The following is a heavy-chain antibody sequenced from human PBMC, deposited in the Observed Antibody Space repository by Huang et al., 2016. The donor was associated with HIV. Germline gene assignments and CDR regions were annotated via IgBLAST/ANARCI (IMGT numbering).Heavy chain of an antibody. CDR2: ISAFNGDT. CDR1: GYSFTDYG. V-gene: IGHV1-18*01. D-gene: IGHD3-22*01. Sequence: QAQLMQSGPEVKKPGASVKVSCKTSGYSFTDYGITWVRQAPGQGPERGGWISAFNGDTEKAQRLQGRVTLTTDTSTSMAYMELRSLRFDDTAVYFCARDPKYHRIGYYRQRRGIDVWGQGTMVSVSS. CDR3: ARDPKYHRIGYYRQRRGIDV. J-gene: IGHJ3*01.